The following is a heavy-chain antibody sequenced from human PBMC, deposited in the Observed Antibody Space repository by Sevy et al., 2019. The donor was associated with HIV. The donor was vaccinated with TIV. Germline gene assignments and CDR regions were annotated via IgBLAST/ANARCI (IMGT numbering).Heavy chain of an antibody. CDR3: ARFHGSFDSSGYPIR. D-gene: IGHD3-22*01. Sequence: ASVKVSCKASGYTFTDYYMHWVRQAPGQGLEWMGRINPNSGDTNYAQKFQGRVTLTRDTSISTAYMELSRLRSDDTAVYYCARFHGSFDSSGYPIRWGQGTLVTVSS. CDR2: INPNSGDT. CDR1: GYTFTDYY. J-gene: IGHJ4*02. V-gene: IGHV1-2*06.